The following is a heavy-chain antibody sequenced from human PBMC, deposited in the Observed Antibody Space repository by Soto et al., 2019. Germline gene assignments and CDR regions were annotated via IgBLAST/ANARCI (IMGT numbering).Heavy chain of an antibody. CDR3: GSTYYNPSLKSRVTISVDTSKNQFSLKLSSVTAADTAVYYCARSLQGYCSSTSCPHAPYYYYGMDV. J-gene: IGHJ6*02. D-gene: IGHD2-21*02. V-gene: IGHV1-2*04. CDR2: INPNSGGT. Sequence: ASVKVSCKASGYTFTGYYMHWVRQAPGQGLEWMGWINPNSGGTNYAQKFQGWVTMTRDTSISTAYVELSRLRSDDPAVYYCGSTYYNPSLKSRVTISVDTSKNQFSLKLSSVTAADTAVYYCARSLQGYCSSTSCPHAPYYYYGMDVWGQGTTVTVSS. CDR1: GYTFTGYY.